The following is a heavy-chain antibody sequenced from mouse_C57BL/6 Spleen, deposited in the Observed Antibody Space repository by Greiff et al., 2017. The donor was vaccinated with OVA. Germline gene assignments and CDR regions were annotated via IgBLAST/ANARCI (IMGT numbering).Heavy chain of an antibody. CDR2: INPNNGGT. J-gene: IGHJ4*01. Sequence: EVQLQQSGPELVKPGASVKISCKASGYTFTDYYMNWVKQSHGKSLEWIGDINPNNGGTSYNQKFKGKATLTVDKSSSTAYMELRSLTSEDTAVYYCARGSDYAMDYWGQGPSVTVSS. CDR3: ARGSDYAMDY. CDR1: GYTFTDYY. V-gene: IGHV1-26*01.